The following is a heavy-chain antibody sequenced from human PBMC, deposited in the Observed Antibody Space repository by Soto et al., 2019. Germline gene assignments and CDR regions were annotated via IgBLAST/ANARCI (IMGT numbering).Heavy chain of an antibody. V-gene: IGHV3-53*01. CDR1: GLSVSGDY. J-gene: IGHJ3*02. D-gene: IGHD4-17*01. CDR3: ARDYGDYGLVFDI. Sequence: EVQLVQSGGDLVQHGGSLRLSCAASGLSVSGDYMTWVRQAPGKGLEWVSMTYSGGPTDYADSVKGRFTISVDKSKNTLYLQMHSLRVDDTAVYYCARDYGDYGLVFDIWGQGTMVTVSS. CDR2: TYSGGPT.